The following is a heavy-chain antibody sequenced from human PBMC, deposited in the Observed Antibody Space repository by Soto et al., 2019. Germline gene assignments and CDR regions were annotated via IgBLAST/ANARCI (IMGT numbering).Heavy chain of an antibody. CDR2: IYYSGST. V-gene: IGHV4-59*01. CDR1: GGSISSYY. J-gene: IGHJ5*02. CDR3: AREDSFYDILTGTTLNWFDP. Sequence: PSETLSLTCTVSGGSISSYYWSWIRQPPGKGLEWIGYIYYSGSTNYNPSLKSRVTISVDTSKNQFSLKLSSVTAADTAVYYCAREDSFYDILTGTTLNWFDPWGQGTLVTVYS. D-gene: IGHD3-9*01.